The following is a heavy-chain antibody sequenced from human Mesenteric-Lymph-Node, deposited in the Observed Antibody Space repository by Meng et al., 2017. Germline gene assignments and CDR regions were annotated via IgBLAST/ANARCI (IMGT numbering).Heavy chain of an antibody. V-gene: IGHV1-18*01. CDR2: INVDNGNT. Sequence: ASVKVSCKASGSYGISWVRQAPGQGLEWMGWINVDNGNTDYAQRFQGRVTMTTDTSTSTAYMELSSLRSEDTAVYYCARGEYGNYGMDVWGQGTTVTVSS. CDR1: GSYG. D-gene: IGHD2/OR15-2a*01. CDR3: ARGEYGNYGMDV. J-gene: IGHJ6*02.